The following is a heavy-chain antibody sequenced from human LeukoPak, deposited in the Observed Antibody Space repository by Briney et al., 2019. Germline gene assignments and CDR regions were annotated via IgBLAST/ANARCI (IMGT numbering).Heavy chain of an antibody. V-gene: IGHV3-7*01. Sequence: GGSLRLSCAASGFTFSSYWTGWVRQAPGKGLEWVASINQDGSEKYYVDFVKGRFTISRDNAKKSLYLQMNSLRAEDTAVYYCAELGITMIGGVWGKGTTVTISS. CDR2: INQDGSEK. CDR3: AELGITMIGGV. CDR1: GFTFSSYW. J-gene: IGHJ6*04. D-gene: IGHD3-10*02.